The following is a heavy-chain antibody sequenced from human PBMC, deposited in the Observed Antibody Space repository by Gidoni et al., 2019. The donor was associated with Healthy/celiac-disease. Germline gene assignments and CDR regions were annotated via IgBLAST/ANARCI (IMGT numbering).Heavy chain of an antibody. CDR2: IKQDGSEK. J-gene: IGHJ4*02. D-gene: IGHD6-13*01. Sequence: EVQLVESGGGLVQPGGSLRLSCAVSGFTFSSYWMGWVRQAPGKGLEWVANIKQDGSEKYYVDSVKGRFTISRDNAKNSLYLQMNSLRAEDTAVYYCARENRIAAAGTAYWGQGTLVTVSS. CDR3: ARENRIAAAGTAY. V-gene: IGHV3-7*03. CDR1: GFTFSSYW.